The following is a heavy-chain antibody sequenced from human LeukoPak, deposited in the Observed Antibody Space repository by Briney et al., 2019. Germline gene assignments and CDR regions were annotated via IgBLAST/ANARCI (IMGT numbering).Heavy chain of an antibody. CDR1: GFSFSSHG. CDR2: IIGGAGST. Sequence: GGTLRLSCAASGFSFSSHGMSWVRQAPGKGLEWVSGIIGGAGSTYYADSVKGRFTISRDNSKNTLYLQMNSLRAEDTAVYYCAKSAAAAPRMEFDYWGQGTLVTVSS. CDR3: AKSAAAAPRMEFDY. J-gene: IGHJ4*02. V-gene: IGHV3-23*01. D-gene: IGHD6-13*01.